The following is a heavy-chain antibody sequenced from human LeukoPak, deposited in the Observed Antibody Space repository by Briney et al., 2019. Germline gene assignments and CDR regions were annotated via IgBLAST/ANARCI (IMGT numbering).Heavy chain of an antibody. V-gene: IGHV3-9*01. CDR1: GFTFDDYA. CDR2: ISWNSGSI. Sequence: GRSLRLSFAASGFTFDDYAMHWVRQAPVKGLEWVSGISWNSGSIGYADSVKGRFTISRDNSKNTLYLQMNSLRAEDTAVYYCAKDKIAAAGTPRDYWGQGTLVTVSS. CDR3: AKDKIAAAGTPRDY. J-gene: IGHJ4*02. D-gene: IGHD6-13*01.